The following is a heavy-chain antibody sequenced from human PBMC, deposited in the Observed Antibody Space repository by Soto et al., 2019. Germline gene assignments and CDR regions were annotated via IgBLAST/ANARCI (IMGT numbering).Heavy chain of an antibody. CDR2: IYYSGRT. J-gene: IGHJ5*02. Sequence: QLQLQESGPGLVKPSETLSLTCTVSGGSIRRSSYFWGWIRQPPGKGLEWIGNIYYSGRTYYNPSRKSRVTISVDTSKSQFSLKLSSVTAADTAVYYFARRDWNGIDPWGQGTLVTVSS. CDR3: ARRDWNGIDP. V-gene: IGHV4-39*01. CDR1: GGSIRRSSYF. D-gene: IGHD1-1*01.